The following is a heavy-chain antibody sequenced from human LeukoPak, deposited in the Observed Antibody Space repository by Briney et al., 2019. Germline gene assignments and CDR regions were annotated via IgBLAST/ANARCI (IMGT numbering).Heavy chain of an antibody. J-gene: IGHJ6*03. V-gene: IGHV4-34*01. Sequence: PSETLSLTCAVSGDSLSRYYWTWIRQPPGKGLEWLVEISPSGSPKYNPSLKSRATISVDTSKNQFSLRLTSVTAADTALYYCASVRHDPLEYYYYIDVWGKGTTVTVSS. CDR3: ASVRHDPLEYYYYIDV. CDR1: GDSLSRYY. CDR2: ISPSGSP. D-gene: IGHD2/OR15-2a*01.